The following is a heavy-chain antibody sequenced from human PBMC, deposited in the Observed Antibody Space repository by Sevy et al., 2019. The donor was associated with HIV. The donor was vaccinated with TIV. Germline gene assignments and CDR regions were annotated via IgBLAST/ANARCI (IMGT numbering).Heavy chain of an antibody. V-gene: IGHV3-30*02. CDR2: IQYDGSNK. J-gene: IGHJ4*02. D-gene: IGHD2-21*01. CDR3: VKEGGGEGGDH. Sequence: GGSLRLSCAASGFSFSSYGMHWVRQAPGKGLEWMSYIQYDGSNKDYADSVKARFTISRDNSKNTLYLQMNSLRVEDTAVFCCVKEGGGEGGDHWGQGTLVTVSS. CDR1: GFSFSSYG.